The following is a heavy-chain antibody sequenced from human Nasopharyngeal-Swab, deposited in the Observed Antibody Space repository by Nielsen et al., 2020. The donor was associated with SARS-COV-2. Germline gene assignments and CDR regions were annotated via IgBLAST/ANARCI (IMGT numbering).Heavy chain of an antibody. D-gene: IGHD3-10*02. Sequence: GSLRLSCTVSGGSISSYYWSWIRQPPGKGLEWIGYIYYSGSTNYSPSLKSRVTISVDTSKNQFSLKLSSVTAADTAVYYCARQDYVRAFDIWGQGTMVTVSS. CDR2: IYYSGST. CDR3: ARQDYVRAFDI. J-gene: IGHJ3*02. CDR1: GGSISSYY. V-gene: IGHV4-59*08.